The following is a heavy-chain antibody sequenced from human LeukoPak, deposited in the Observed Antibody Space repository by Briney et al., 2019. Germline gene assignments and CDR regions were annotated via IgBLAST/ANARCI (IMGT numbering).Heavy chain of an antibody. J-gene: IGHJ5*02. CDR3: ARDNSVGDNAWWFDP. Sequence: ASVKVSCKASGYTFTSYYMHWVRQAPGQGLEWMGLINPTGGSTGYAQRFQGRVTMTRDMSTSTDYMELSSLRSEDAAIYYCARDNSVGDNAWWFDPWGQGTLVTVSS. D-gene: IGHD1-26*01. CDR2: INPTGGST. CDR1: GYTFTSYY. V-gene: IGHV1-46*01.